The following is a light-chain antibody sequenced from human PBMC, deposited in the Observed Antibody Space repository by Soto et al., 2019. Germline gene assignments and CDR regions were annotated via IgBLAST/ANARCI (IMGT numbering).Light chain of an antibody. CDR1: QSVSSSY. J-gene: IGKJ5*01. CDR2: VAY. V-gene: IGKV3D-20*02. CDR3: QQRHMWPIT. Sequence: EIVLTQSPGTLSLSPGERATLSCRASQSVSSSYLAWYQQKPGQAPRLLIYVAYNRATGIPPRFSGSGSGTDFTLTISSLEPEDSAVYYCQQRHMWPITFGQGTRLEIK.